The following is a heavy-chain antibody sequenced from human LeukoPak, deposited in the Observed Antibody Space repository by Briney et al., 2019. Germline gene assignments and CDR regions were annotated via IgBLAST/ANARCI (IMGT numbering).Heavy chain of an antibody. CDR1: GGSFSGYY. CDR2: IYYSGST. V-gene: IGHV4-34*01. CDR3: ASSFGAYCSSTSCYGGWFDP. J-gene: IGHJ5*02. D-gene: IGHD2-2*01. Sequence: PSETLSLTCAVYGGSFSGYYWSWIRQHPGKGLEWIGYIYYSGSTYYNPSLKSRVTISVDTSKNQFSLKLSSVTAADTAVYYCASSFGAYCSSTSCYGGWFDPWGQGTLVTVSS.